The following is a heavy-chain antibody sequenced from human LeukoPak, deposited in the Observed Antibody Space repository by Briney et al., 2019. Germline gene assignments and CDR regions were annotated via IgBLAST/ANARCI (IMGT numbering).Heavy chain of an antibody. J-gene: IGHJ4*02. CDR2: INHSGST. CDR1: GGSFSAYY. Sequence: SETLSLTCAVYGGSFSAYYWSWFRQPPGKGLDWIGEINHSGSTNYNPSLKSRVTISVDTSKNQFSLKLTSVTAADTAVYYCARAIYKSTGTYGYWGQRTLVTVSS. D-gene: IGHD1-1*01. CDR3: ARAIYKSTGTYGY. V-gene: IGHV4-34*01.